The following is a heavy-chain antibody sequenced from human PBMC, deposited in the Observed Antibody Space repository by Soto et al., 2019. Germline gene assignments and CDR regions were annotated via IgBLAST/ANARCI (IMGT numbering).Heavy chain of an antibody. CDR2: FDPEDGET. D-gene: IGHD3-3*01. CDR1: GYTLTELS. Sequence: ASVKVSCKVSGYTLTELSMHWVRQAPGKGLEWMGGFDPEDGETIYAQKFQGRVTMTEDTSTDTAYMELSSLRSEDTAVYYCATGIFGVVIDDYWGQGTLVTVSS. J-gene: IGHJ4*02. V-gene: IGHV1-24*01. CDR3: ATGIFGVVIDDY.